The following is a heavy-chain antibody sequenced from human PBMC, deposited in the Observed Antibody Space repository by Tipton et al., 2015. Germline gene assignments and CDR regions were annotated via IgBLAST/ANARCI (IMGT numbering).Heavy chain of an antibody. Sequence: TLSLTCTVSGGSISSYYWSWIRQPPGKGLEWIGYIYYTGSTNYNPSLKSRVTMSVDTSKNQFSLRLSSVTAADTAVYYCARGGGYSYGYSDYWGQGTLVTVSS. CDR3: ARGGGYSYGYSDY. CDR1: GGSISSYY. D-gene: IGHD5-18*01. CDR2: IYYTGST. J-gene: IGHJ4*02. V-gene: IGHV4-59*12.